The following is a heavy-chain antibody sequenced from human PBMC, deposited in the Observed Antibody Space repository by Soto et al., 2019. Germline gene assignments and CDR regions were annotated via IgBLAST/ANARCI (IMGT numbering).Heavy chain of an antibody. J-gene: IGHJ2*01. CDR2: IDPSDSYT. D-gene: IGHD3-22*01. Sequence: GESLKISCKGSGYSFTSYWISWVRQMPGKGLEWMGRIDPSDSYTNYSPSFQGHVTISADKSISTAYLQWSSLKASDTAMYYCARAYPYYYDSSGYYWYFDLWGRGTLVTVSS. CDR1: GYSFTSYW. CDR3: ARAYPYYYDSSGYYWYFDL. V-gene: IGHV5-10-1*01.